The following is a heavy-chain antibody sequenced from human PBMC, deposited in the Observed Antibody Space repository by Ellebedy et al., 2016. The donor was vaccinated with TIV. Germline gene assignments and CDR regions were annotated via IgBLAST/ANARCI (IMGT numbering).Heavy chain of an antibody. D-gene: IGHD7-27*01. J-gene: IGHJ3*02. CDR1: GVTFRDFA. CDR3: TKRGVAWAAFDI. Sequence: PGGSLRLSCAASGVTFRDFAMNWVRQAPGKGLEWVSAISPSGDITYFADSVKGRFTISRDNSQDTVHLQMHSLRAEDTAVYYCTKRGVAWAAFDIWGPGTLVTVSS. V-gene: IGHV3-23*01. CDR2: ISPSGDIT.